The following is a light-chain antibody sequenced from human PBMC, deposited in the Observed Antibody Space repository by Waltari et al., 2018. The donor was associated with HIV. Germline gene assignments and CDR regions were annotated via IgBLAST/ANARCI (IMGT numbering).Light chain of an antibody. J-gene: IGKJ3*01. V-gene: IGKV3-11*01. CDR1: QSVSSY. Sequence: EIVLTQSPATLSLSPGERATLSCRASQSVSSYLAWYQQKQGQAPRLLIYDASNRATGIPARFSGSGAATDFTLIISSLEPEDFAVYCCQQRSNWRGFTFGPGTKVDIK. CDR2: DAS. CDR3: QQRSNWRGFT.